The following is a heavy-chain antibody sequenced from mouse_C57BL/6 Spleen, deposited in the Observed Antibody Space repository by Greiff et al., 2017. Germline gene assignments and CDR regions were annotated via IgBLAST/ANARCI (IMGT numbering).Heavy chain of an antibody. CDR1: GYTFTSYW. CDR3: ARDRSRWYFDV. CDR2: IDPSDSYT. V-gene: IGHV1-59*01. Sequence: QVQLQQPGAELVRPGTSVKLSCKASGYTFTSYWMHWVKQRPGQGLEWIGVIDPSDSYTNYNQKFKGKATLTVDTSSSTAYMQLSSLTSEDSAVDYCARDRSRWYFDVWGKGTTVTVSS. J-gene: IGHJ1*03. D-gene: IGHD1-1*01.